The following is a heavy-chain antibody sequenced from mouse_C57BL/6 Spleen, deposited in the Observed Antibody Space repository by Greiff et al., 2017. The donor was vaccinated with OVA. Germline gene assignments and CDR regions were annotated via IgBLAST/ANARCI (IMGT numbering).Heavy chain of an antibody. CDR1: GYTFTSYW. CDR3: ARDYDYDEAWFAY. D-gene: IGHD2-4*01. J-gene: IGHJ3*01. CDR2: IHPNSGST. V-gene: IGHV1-64*01. Sequence: VQLQQPGAELVKPGASVTLSCKASGYTFTSYWMHWVKQRPGQGLEWIGMIHPNSGSTNYNEKFKSKATLTVDKSSSTAYMQLSSLTSEDSAVYYCARDYDYDEAWFAYWGQGTLVTVSA.